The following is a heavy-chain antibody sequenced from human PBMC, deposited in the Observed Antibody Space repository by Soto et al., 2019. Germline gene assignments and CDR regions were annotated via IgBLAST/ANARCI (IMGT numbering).Heavy chain of an antibody. CDR1: GFTFSSYA. D-gene: IGHD3-3*01. CDR2: ISGSGGST. Sequence: GGSLRLSCAASGFTFSSYAMSWVRQAPGKGLEWVPAISGSGGSTYYADSVKGRFTISRDNSKNTLFLQMNSLRAEDTAVYYCAKEGGHYDFWSGYYLSWFDPWGQGTPVTVSS. CDR3: AKEGGHYDFWSGYYLSWFDP. J-gene: IGHJ5*02. V-gene: IGHV3-23*01.